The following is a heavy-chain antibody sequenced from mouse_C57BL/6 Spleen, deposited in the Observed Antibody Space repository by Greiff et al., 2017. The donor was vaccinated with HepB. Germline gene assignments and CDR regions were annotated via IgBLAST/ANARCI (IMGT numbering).Heavy chain of an antibody. CDR2: IYPGSGST. Sequence: QVQLQQPGAELVKPGASVKMSCKASGYTFTSYWITWVKQRPGQGLEWIGDIYPGSGSTNYNEKFKSKATLTVDTSSSTAYMQLSSLTSEDSAVYYCARRDYYYDYFDYWGQGTTLTVSS. CDR3: ARRDYYYDYFDY. CDR1: GYTFTSYW. J-gene: IGHJ2*01. D-gene: IGHD1-1*01. V-gene: IGHV1-55*01.